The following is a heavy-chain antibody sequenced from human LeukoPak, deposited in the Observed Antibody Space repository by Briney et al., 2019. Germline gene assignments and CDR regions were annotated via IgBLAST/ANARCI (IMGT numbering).Heavy chain of an antibody. J-gene: IGHJ6*02. D-gene: IGHD3-22*01. V-gene: IGHV3-23*01. Sequence: GGSLRLSCAASGFTFSSYAMSWVRQAPGKGLEWVSAISGSGGSTYYADSVKGRFTISRDNSKNTLYLQMNSLRAEDTAVYYCAREPNYDSSGYYYYGMDVWGQGTTVTVSS. CDR3: AREPNYDSSGYYYYGMDV. CDR1: GFTFSSYA. CDR2: ISGSGGST.